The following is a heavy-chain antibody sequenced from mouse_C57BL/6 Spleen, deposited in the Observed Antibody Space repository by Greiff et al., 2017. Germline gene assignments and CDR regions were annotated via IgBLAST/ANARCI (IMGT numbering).Heavy chain of an antibody. CDR3: TRSAQDPWYFDV. Sequence: VQLQQSGTVLARPGASVKMSCKTSGYTFTSYWMHWVKQRPGQGLEWIGAIYPGNSDTSYNQKFKGKAKLTAVTSASTAYMELSSLTNEDSAVYYCTRSAQDPWYFDVWGTGTTVTVSS. J-gene: IGHJ1*03. CDR1: GYTFTSYW. CDR2: IYPGNSDT. V-gene: IGHV1-5*01.